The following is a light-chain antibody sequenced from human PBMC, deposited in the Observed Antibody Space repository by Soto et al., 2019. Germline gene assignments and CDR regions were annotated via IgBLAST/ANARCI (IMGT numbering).Light chain of an antibody. CDR1: SSDVGAYNY. V-gene: IGLV2-8*01. CDR3: SSYGGPNNSNYV. J-gene: IGLJ1*01. CDR2: EVN. Sequence: QSALTQPPSASGSPGQSVTISCTETSSDVGAYNYVSWYQQHPGKAPKLMISEVNKRPSGVPDRFSGSKSGNTASLTVSGLQPEDEADYYCSSYGGPNNSNYVFGTGTKVTVL.